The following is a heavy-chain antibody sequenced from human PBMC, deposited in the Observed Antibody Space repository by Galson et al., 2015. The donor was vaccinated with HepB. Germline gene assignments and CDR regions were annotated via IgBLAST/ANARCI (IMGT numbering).Heavy chain of an antibody. CDR2: VWHDGSQK. J-gene: IGHJ4*02. D-gene: IGHD3-3*01. Sequence: SLRLSCAASGFNFRTFAMHWVRQAPGKGLEWVAVVWHDGSQKYYTDSVRGRFTISRDNSKNTLDLQMSSLRAEDTAVYFCARDPYDFWCTYTFDYWGQGTLVTVSS. V-gene: IGHV3-33*01. CDR1: GFNFRTFA. CDR3: ARDPYDFWCTYTFDY.